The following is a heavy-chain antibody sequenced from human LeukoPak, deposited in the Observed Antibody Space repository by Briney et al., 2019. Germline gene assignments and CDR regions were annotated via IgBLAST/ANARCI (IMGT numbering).Heavy chain of an antibody. Sequence: PGGSLRLSCVASGFTFSRYWMSWVRRVPRKGLEWVANIKQDGSEKYYVDSVKGRFTISRDNAKNSLFLQMNSLRAEDTAVYYCARGIPYYYDSSGYLDYWGQGTLVTVTS. V-gene: IGHV3-7*03. J-gene: IGHJ4*02. CDR3: ARGIPYYYDSSGYLDY. CDR2: IKQDGSEK. CDR1: GFTFSRYW. D-gene: IGHD3-22*01.